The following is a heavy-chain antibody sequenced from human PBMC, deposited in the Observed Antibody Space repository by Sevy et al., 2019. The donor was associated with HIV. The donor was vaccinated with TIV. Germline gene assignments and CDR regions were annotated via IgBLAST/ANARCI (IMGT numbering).Heavy chain of an antibody. V-gene: IGHV3-30*04. CDR3: ARDRPGDY. CDR1: GFTFSSYA. CDR2: ISYDGSNK. Sequence: GGSLRLSCAASGFTFSSYAMNWVRQAPGKGLEWVAVISYDGSNKYYADSVKGRFTISRDNSKNTLYLQMNSLRAEDTAVYYCARDRPGDYWGQGTLVTVSS. J-gene: IGHJ4*02.